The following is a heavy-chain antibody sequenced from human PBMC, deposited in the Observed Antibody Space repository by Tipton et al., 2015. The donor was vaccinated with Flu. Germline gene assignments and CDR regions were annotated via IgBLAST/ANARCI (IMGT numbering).Heavy chain of an antibody. CDR1: GYTFTSYY. D-gene: IGHD6-19*01. CDR2: INPSGGST. CDR3: AGDCNQGEGSGISGYFDL. V-gene: IGHV1-46*01. Sequence: QLVQSGAEVKKPGASVKVSCTASGYTFTSYYMHLVRQAPGQGLEWMGIINPSGGSTRYAQKFQGRVTMTRDTSTSPVYMELSSLRSEGTAVYYWAGDCNQGEGSGISGYFDLWGRGTLVTVSS. J-gene: IGHJ2*01.